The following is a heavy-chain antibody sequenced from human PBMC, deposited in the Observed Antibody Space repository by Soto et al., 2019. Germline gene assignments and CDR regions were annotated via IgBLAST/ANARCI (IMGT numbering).Heavy chain of an antibody. CDR2: IKEDGSEK. Sequence: GSLRLSCAASGFTFSTYCMSWVRQAPGKGLEWVANIKEDGSEKYYVDSVEGRFTISRDNAKNSLYLQMTSLRAEDTALYYCARGWGYFDSSGFPYLYAMDVWGQGTTVTVSS. D-gene: IGHD3-22*01. CDR3: ARGWGYFDSSGFPYLYAMDV. J-gene: IGHJ6*02. V-gene: IGHV3-7*01. CDR1: GFTFSTYC.